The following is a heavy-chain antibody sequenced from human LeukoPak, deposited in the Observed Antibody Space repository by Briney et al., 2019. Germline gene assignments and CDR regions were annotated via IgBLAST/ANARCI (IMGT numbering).Heavy chain of an antibody. J-gene: IGHJ4*02. CDR2: ISNDGSNK. CDR1: GFTFSTYA. CDR3: ARSRSGGSLLGY. Sequence: PGGSLRLSCAASGFTFSTYAMHWVRQAPGKGLEWVAVISNDGSNKYYADSVKGRFTIPRDNSKSALYLQMNSLRAEDTAVYYCARSRSGGSLLGYWGQGTVVTVSS. D-gene: IGHD2-15*01. V-gene: IGHV3-30*04.